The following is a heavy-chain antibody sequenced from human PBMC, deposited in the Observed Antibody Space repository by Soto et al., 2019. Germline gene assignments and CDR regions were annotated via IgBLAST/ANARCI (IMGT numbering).Heavy chain of an antibody. CDR2: INSDGSST. CDR1: GFTFSSYW. J-gene: IGHJ6*02. D-gene: IGHD3-3*01. V-gene: IGHV3-74*01. Sequence: GGSLRLSCAASGFTFSSYWMHRVRQAPGKGLVWVSRINSDGSSTSYADSVKGRFTISRDNAKNTLYLQMNSLRAEDTAVYYCARVGDYDFWSGYYAPDYYYGMDVWGQGTTVTVSS. CDR3: ARVGDYDFWSGYYAPDYYYGMDV.